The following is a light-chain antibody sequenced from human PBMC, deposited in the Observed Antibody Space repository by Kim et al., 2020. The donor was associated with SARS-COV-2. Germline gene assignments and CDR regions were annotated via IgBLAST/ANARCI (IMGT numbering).Light chain of an antibody. J-gene: IGKJ4*01. CDR1: QNITNS. CDR3: QQYDRYPLI. V-gene: IGKV1-5*03. CDR2: KAS. Sequence: DIQMTQSPSILSASVGDRVTITCRASQNITNSLAWYQQKPGKGPQLLIYKASTLDSGVPSRFSGAGSGTEFTLIINSLHPDDFASYYCQQYDRYPLISGGGTKEDIK.